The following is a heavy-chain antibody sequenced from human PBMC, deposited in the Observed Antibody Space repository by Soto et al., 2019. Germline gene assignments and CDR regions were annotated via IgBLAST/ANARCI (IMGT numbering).Heavy chain of an antibody. V-gene: IGHV4-31*03. CDR3: ARVLGDYYDSRPGGFDP. D-gene: IGHD3-22*01. CDR2: VYYSGST. Sequence: PSETLSLTCTVSGGSISSGGYYWSWIRQHPGKGLEWIGYVYYSGSTYYNPSLKSRVTISVDTSKNQFSLKLSSVTAADTAVYYCARVLGDYYDSRPGGFDPWGQGTLVTVSS. J-gene: IGHJ5*02. CDR1: GGSISSGGYY.